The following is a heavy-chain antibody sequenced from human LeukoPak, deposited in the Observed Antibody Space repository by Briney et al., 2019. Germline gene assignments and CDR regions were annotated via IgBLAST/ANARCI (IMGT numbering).Heavy chain of an antibody. CDR3: TRTDVLLWFGEFDY. CDR2: IRSKAYGGTT. Sequence: GGSLRLSCAATGFTFNNCDMHWVRQAPGKGLEWVGFIRSKAYGGTTEYAASVKGRFTISRDDSKSIAYLQMNSLKTEDTAVYYCTRTDVLLWFGEFDYWGQGTLVTVSS. J-gene: IGHJ4*02. CDR1: GFTFNNCD. D-gene: IGHD3-10*01. V-gene: IGHV3-49*04.